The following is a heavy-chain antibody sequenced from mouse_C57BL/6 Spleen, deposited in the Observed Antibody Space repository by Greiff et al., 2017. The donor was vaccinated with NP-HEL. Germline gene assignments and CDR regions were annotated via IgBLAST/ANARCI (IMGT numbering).Heavy chain of an antibody. Sequence: EVQLQESGGDLVKPGGSLKLSCAASGFTFSSYGMSWVRQTPDKRLEWVATISSGGSYTYYPDSVKGRFTISRDNAKNTLYLQMSSLKSEDTAMYYCASPFYDYDEAWFAYWGQGTLVTVSA. CDR3: ASPFYDYDEAWFAY. V-gene: IGHV5-6*01. CDR1: GFTFSSYG. D-gene: IGHD2-4*01. J-gene: IGHJ3*01. CDR2: ISSGGSYT.